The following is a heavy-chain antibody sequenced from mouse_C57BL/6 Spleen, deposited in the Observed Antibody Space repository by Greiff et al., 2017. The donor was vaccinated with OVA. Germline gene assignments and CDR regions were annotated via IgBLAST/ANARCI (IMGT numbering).Heavy chain of an antibody. D-gene: IGHD3-2*02. CDR1: GYSITSGYY. CDR2: ISYDGSN. CDR3: AREDSSGYLYAMDY. Sequence: EVQLQQSGPGLVKPSQSLSLTCSVTGYSITSGYYWNWIRQFPGNKLEWMGYISYDGSNNYNPSLKNRISITRDTSKNQFFLKLNSVTTEDTATYYCAREDSSGYLYAMDYWGQGTSVTVSS. J-gene: IGHJ4*01. V-gene: IGHV3-6*01.